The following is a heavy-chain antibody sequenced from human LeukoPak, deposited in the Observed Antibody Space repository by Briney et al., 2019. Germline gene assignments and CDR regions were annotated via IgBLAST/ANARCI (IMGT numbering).Heavy chain of an antibody. D-gene: IGHD6-13*01. CDR3: ARDWGQQLGRDCFHY. J-gene: IGHJ4*02. Sequence: GASVKVSCKASGYTFTRYYMHWVRQAPGQGLEWMGVTNLSGGTTSYAQQFQGRVTMTRDTSTSTVYMELSSMRSEDTAVYYCARDWGQQLGRDCFHYWGQGTLVTVPS. CDR2: TNLSGGTT. V-gene: IGHV1-46*01. CDR1: GYTFTRYY.